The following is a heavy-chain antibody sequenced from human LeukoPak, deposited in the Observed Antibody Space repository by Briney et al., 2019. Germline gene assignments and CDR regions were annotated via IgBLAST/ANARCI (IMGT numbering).Heavy chain of an antibody. CDR2: ISNDGSNK. D-gene: IGHD6-6*01. CDR1: GFTFSSYA. J-gene: IGHJ4*02. V-gene: IGHV3-30-3*01. Sequence: GGSLRLSCAASGFTFSSYAMHWVRQAPGKGLEWVAVISNDGSNKYYADSVKGRFTISRDNSKNTLYLQMNSLRAEDTAVYYCAKVRLPARIAARKYYFDYWGQGTLVTVSS. CDR3: AKVRLPARIAARKYYFDY.